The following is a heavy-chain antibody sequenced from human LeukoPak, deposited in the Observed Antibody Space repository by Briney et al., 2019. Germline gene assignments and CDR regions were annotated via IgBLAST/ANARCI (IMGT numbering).Heavy chain of an antibody. CDR2: ISGYNGKT. CDR1: GYNFTNYG. Sequence: ASVTVSCKASGYNFTNYGICWVRQAPGQGLEWMGWISGYNGKTNYAQKLQGRVTMTTDTSTSTAYMELRSLRSDDTAVYYCARTGWFGEPGHSQYYYYMDVWGKGTTVTISS. D-gene: IGHD3-10*01. V-gene: IGHV1-18*01. J-gene: IGHJ6*03. CDR3: ARTGWFGEPGHSQYYYYMDV.